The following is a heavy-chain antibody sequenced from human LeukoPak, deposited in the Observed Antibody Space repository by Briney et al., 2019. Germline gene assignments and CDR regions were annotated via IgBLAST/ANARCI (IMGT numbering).Heavy chain of an antibody. CDR1: GFTFSSYE. Sequence: GGSLRLSCAASGFTFSSYEMNWVRQAPGKGLEWVSHISSSGNIRYYADTVKGRFTISRDNAKNSLCLQMNSLRAEDTAVYYCARDRYDSSGYHYWGQGTLVTVSS. CDR3: ARDRYDSSGYHY. D-gene: IGHD3-22*01. J-gene: IGHJ4*02. V-gene: IGHV3-48*03. CDR2: ISSSGNIR.